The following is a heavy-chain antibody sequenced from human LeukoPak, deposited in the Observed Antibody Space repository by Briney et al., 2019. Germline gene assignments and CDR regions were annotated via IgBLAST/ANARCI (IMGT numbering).Heavy chain of an antibody. CDR1: GFTFSTYE. CDR2: ISSSGSTI. J-gene: IGHJ4*02. V-gene: IGHV3-48*03. D-gene: IGHD3-16*01. CDR3: ARLHYDFVWGIFDY. Sequence: QPGGSLRLSCAASGFTFSTYEMTWVRQSPGKGLEWVSYISSSGSTIYYADSVKGRFTISRDNAKNSLYLQMNSLRAEDTAVYYCARLHYDFVWGIFDYWGQGTLVTVSS.